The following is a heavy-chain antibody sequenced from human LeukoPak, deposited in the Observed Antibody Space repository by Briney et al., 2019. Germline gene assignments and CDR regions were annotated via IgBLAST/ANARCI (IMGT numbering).Heavy chain of an antibody. CDR1: GYTFTNYG. J-gene: IGHJ6*02. D-gene: IGHD3/OR15-3a*01. CDR2: ISAYNGNT. V-gene: IGHV1-18*01. CDR3: ARVDALYYYYYGMDV. Sequence: ASVKVSCKASGYTFTNYGITWVRQAPGQGLEWMGWISAYNGNTNYAQKLQGRVTMATDTSTSTAYMELRSLRSDDTAVYYCARVDALYYYYYGMDVWGQGTTVTVSS.